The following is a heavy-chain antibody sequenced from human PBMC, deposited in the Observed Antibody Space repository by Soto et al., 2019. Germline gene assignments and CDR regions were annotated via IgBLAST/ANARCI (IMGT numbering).Heavy chain of an antibody. CDR1: GYTFTSYG. J-gene: IGHJ6*03. CDR3: GRMAITFGGVRGDFYSYMHV. CDR2: ISTYNGNT. D-gene: IGHD3-16*01. V-gene: IGHV1-18*01. Sequence: QVQLVQSGAEVKKPGASVKVSCKASGYTFTSYGISWVRQAPGQGLEWMGRISTYNGNTNYAQKHQGRVTMTTDKSTSSAYMELRSLRSYDTTVYYCGRMAITFGGVRGDFYSYMHVWVKGTTVTVSS.